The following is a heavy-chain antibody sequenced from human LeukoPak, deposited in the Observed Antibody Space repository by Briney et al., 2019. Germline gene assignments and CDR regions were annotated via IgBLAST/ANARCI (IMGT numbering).Heavy chain of an antibody. V-gene: IGHV3-43D*03. D-gene: IGHD6-13*01. J-gene: IGHJ4*02. CDR2: ISWDGGST. Sequence: PGGSLRLSRAASGFTFDDYAMHWVRQAPGKGLEWVSLISWDGGSTYYADSVKGRFTISRDNSKNSLYLQMNSLRAEDTALYYCAKGEAAAGSHADYWGQGTLVTVSS. CDR3: AKGEAAAGSHADY. CDR1: GFTFDDYA.